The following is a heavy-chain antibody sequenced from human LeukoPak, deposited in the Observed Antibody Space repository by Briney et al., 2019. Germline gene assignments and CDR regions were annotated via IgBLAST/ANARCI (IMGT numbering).Heavy chain of an antibody. V-gene: IGHV3-23*01. CDR3: AKTRPLDSSSWSHGDY. Sequence: GGSLRLSCAASGFTFSSYAMSWVRQAPGKGLEWVSAISGSGGSTYHADSVKGRFTISRDNSKNTLYLQMNSLGAEDTAVYYCAKTRPLDSSSWSHGDYWGQGTLVTVSS. CDR2: ISGSGGST. D-gene: IGHD6-13*01. CDR1: GFTFSSYA. J-gene: IGHJ4*02.